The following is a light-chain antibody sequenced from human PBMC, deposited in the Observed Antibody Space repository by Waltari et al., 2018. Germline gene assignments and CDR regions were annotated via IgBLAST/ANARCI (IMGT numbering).Light chain of an antibody. CDR2: GAS. V-gene: IGKV3-20*01. J-gene: IGKJ2*01. CDR3: QQYGRSPYT. CDR1: QNVRSNF. Sequence: EIVLTQSPGTLSLSPGERATLSCRASQNVRSNFLAWYQQKPGQAPRLRIYGASSRATGVPDRFSGSGSGTDFTLTISRLEAEDFAVYCCQQYGRSPYTFGQGTKLEIK.